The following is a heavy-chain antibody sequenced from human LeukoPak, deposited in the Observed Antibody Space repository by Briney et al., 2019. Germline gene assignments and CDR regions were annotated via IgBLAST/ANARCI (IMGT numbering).Heavy chain of an antibody. D-gene: IGHD6-6*01. Sequence: GASVKLSCMASGYTFTDYYMNWVRQAPGQGLEWMGWIHPNSGGTNYAQKFQGRVTMTRDTSISTAYMELSRLTFDDTAVYYCGRKSAARKTSEFDYWGQGTLVTVSS. CDR3: GRKSAARKTSEFDY. J-gene: IGHJ4*02. CDR2: IHPNSGGT. V-gene: IGHV1-2*02. CDR1: GYTFTDYY.